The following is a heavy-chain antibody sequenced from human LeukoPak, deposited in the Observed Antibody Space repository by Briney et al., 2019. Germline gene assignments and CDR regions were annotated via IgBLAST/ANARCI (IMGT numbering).Heavy chain of an antibody. D-gene: IGHD6-6*01. CDR3: AKGEYSRTSYYHYYMDV. Sequence: PSETPSLTCTVSSVSISSHDWSWIRQSPGKGLEWIGYSHYSGDTSYNPSLKSRVTVSLDTSKNQFSLRLSSVTAADTAVYFCAKGEYSRTSYYHYYMDVWGKGTTVTVSS. J-gene: IGHJ6*03. CDR1: SVSISSHD. V-gene: IGHV4-59*11. CDR2: SHYSGDT.